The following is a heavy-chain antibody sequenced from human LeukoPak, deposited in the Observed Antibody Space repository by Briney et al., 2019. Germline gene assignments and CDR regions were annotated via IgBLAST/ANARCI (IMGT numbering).Heavy chain of an antibody. V-gene: IGHV1-69*05. CDR3: ASFVYYDSSGHWFDP. D-gene: IGHD3-22*01. CDR1: GGTFSSYA. Sequence: SVKVSCKASGGTFSSYAISWVRQAPGQGLEWMRGIIPIFGTANYAQKFQGRVTITTDESTSTAYMELSSLRSEDTAVYYCASFVYYDSSGHWFDPWGQGTLVTVSS. J-gene: IGHJ5*02. CDR2: IIPIFGTA.